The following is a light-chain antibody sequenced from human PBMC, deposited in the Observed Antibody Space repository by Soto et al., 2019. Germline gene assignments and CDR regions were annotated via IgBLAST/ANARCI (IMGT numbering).Light chain of an antibody. J-gene: IGKJ5*01. CDR2: GAS. Sequence: EIVMTQTPATLSVSPGERPTLSCRASQSVSSNLAWYQQKPGQXHRXXIYGASTRATGIPARFSGSGSGTEGTLTISSLQSEDCAVYYCQQYNNWPITFGQGTRLEIK. CDR3: QQYNNWPIT. V-gene: IGKV3D-15*01. CDR1: QSVSSN.